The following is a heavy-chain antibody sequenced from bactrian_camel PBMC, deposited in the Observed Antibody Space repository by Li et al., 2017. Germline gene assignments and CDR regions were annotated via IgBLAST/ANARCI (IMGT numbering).Heavy chain of an antibody. CDR2: IYNGDFTT. Sequence: DVQLVESGGGSVQAGGSLRISCTASGVTDRRHCMGWFRQAPGKAREGFVTIYNGDFTTYYTDDVKGRFILSQDDSKNTIFLQMNNLKPEDTAMYYCALDPTHMGWHGGPRFWGRGTQVTVSS. V-gene: IGHV3S40*01. J-gene: IGHJ4*01. CDR3: ALDPTHMGWHGGPRF. D-gene: IGHD5*01. CDR1: GVTDRRHC.